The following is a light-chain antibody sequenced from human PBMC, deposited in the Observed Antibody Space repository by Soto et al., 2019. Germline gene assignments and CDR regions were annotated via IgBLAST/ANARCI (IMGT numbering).Light chain of an antibody. Sequence: QSALPQPASVSGSPGQSITISCPGTSSDVGSYNYVSWYQQHPGKAPKVMIYDVSSRPSGVSNRFSGSKYGNTASLTISGLQAEDEADYYCSSYTSSSLVIFGGGTKLTVL. CDR2: DVS. CDR3: SSYTSSSLVI. J-gene: IGLJ2*01. CDR1: SSDVGSYNY. V-gene: IGLV2-14*01.